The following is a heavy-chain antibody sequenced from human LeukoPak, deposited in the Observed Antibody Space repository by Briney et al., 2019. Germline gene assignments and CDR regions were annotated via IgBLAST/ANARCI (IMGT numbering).Heavy chain of an antibody. V-gene: IGHV4-39*01. J-gene: IGHJ4*02. CDR1: GGSISSSSYY. CDR2: IYYSGST. D-gene: IGHD6-13*01. Sequence: PSETLSLTCTVSGGSISSSSYYWGWIRQPPGKGLEWIGSIYYSGSTYYNPSLKSRVTISVDTSKNQFSLKLSSVTAADTAVYYCASPGIAAAGEFDYWGQGTLVTVSS. CDR3: ASPGIAAAGEFDY.